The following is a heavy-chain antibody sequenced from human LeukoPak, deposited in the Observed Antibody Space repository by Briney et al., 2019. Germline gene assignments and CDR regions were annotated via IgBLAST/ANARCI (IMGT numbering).Heavy chain of an antibody. CDR1: GLPFSTFW. V-gene: IGHV3-7*01. CDR2: ISQDGSEE. CDR3: ARNARGPGDY. D-gene: IGHD2-2*01. Sequence: GGSLRLSCAASGLPFSTFWMNWVRQAPGKGLEWVANISQDGSEEYYVDSVKGRSTISRDNAKNSVYLQMNSLRVEDTGIYYCARNARGPGDYWGQGTVVTVSS. J-gene: IGHJ4*02.